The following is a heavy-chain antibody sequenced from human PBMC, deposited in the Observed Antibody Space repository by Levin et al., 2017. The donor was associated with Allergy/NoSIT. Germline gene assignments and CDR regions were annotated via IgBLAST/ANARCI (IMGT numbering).Heavy chain of an antibody. CDR1: GGSISSSPFY. Sequence: SETLSLTCTVYGGSISSSPFYWGWIRQPPGKGLEWIGSIYYSGSTYYNPSLKSRVSISIDTSKNQISLQLSSVTASDIAVYYCAGDYGASSIGDRWGQGTLVTVSS. D-gene: IGHD6-6*01. J-gene: IGHJ5*02. CDR2: IYYSGST. CDR3: AGDYGASSIGDR. V-gene: IGHV4-39*01.